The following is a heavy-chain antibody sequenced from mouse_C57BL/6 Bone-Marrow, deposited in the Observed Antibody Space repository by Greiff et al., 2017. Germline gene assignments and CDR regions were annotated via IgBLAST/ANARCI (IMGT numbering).Heavy chain of an antibody. CDR1: PYTFTIYF. CDR2: INPSSGYT. Sequence: QVQLQQSGAELAHPAASVPLPCPSSPYTFTIYFMHWVKQRPGQGLEWIGYINPSSGYTKYNQKFKDKATLTADKSSSTAYMQLSSLTYEDSAVYYCARSGSRYSNYALMDYWGQGTSVTVSS. D-gene: IGHD2-5*01. J-gene: IGHJ4*01. CDR3: ARSGSRYSNYALMDY. V-gene: IGHV1-7*01.